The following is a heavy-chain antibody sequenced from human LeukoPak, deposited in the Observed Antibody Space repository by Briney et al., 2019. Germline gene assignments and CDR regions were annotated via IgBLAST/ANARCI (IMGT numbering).Heavy chain of an antibody. Sequence: GGSLRLSCAASGFTFSSYAMSWFRHAPGKGLLCVSRISGDGNSATYADSVKGRFTISRDNAKNTLYLQMSSLRVEDTAVYYCARGHNSAPDYWGQGTLVTVSS. J-gene: IGHJ4*02. V-gene: IGHV3-74*01. CDR2: ISGDGNSA. CDR1: GFTFSSYA. CDR3: ARGHNSAPDY.